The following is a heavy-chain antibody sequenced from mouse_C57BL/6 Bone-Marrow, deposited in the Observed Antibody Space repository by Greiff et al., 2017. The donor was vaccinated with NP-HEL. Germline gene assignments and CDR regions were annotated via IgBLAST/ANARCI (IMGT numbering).Heavy chain of an antibody. V-gene: IGHV1-69*01. CDR2: IDPSDSYT. CDR3: AREGLPYAMDY. D-gene: IGHD3-1*01. J-gene: IGHJ4*01. CDR1: GYTFTSYW. Sequence: QVQLQQPGAELVMPGASVKLSCKASGYTFTSYWMHWVKQRPGQGLEWIGEIDPSDSYTNYNQKFKGKSTLTVDKSSSTAYMQRSSLTSDDSAVYYCAREGLPYAMDYWGQGTSVTVSS.